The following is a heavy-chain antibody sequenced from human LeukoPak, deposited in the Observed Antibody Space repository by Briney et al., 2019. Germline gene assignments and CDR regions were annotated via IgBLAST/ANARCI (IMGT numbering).Heavy chain of an antibody. CDR2: IWYDGSNK. V-gene: IGHV3-33*01. D-gene: IGHD4-17*01. Sequence: PGGSLRLSCAASGFTCSSYGMHWVRQAPGKGLEWVAVIWYDGSNKYYADSVKGRFTISRDNSKNTLYLQMNSLRAEDTAVYYCARDRGDYGDLDAFDIWGQGTMVTVSS. J-gene: IGHJ3*02. CDR3: ARDRGDYGDLDAFDI. CDR1: GFTCSSYG.